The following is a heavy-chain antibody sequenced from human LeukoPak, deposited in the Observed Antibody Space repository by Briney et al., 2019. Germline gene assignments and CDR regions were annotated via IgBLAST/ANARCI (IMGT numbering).Heavy chain of an antibody. V-gene: IGHV1-2*06. J-gene: IGHJ4*02. CDR2: INPNSGGT. D-gene: IGHD4-17*01. CDR3: ARSPDYGDFFDY. Sequence: ASVKVSCKASGYTFTGYYMHWVRQAPGQGLELMGRINPNSGGTNYAQKFQGRVTMTRDTSISTAYMELSRLRSDDTAVYYCARSPDYGDFFDYWGQGTLVTVSS. CDR1: GYTFTGYY.